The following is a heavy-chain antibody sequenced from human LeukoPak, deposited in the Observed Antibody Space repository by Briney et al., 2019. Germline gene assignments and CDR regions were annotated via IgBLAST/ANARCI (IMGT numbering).Heavy chain of an antibody. V-gene: IGHV3-21*01. CDR1: GFTFSSYS. CDR3: ARGAKGGAYAFDI. Sequence: GGSLRLSCAASGFTFSSYSMNWVRQAPGKGLEWVSSISSSSSYIYYADSVKGRFTIYRDNAKNSLYLQMNSLRAEDTAVYYCARGAKGGAYAFDIWGQGTMVTVSS. CDR2: ISSSSSYI. J-gene: IGHJ3*02. D-gene: IGHD3-16*01.